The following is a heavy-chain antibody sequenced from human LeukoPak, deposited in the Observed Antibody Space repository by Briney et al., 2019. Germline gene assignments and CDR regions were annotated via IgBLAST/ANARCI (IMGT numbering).Heavy chain of an antibody. D-gene: IGHD6-13*01. CDR1: GYTFTGYY. J-gene: IGHJ6*03. CDR3: ARPAAGTSVPDTYYYYFDV. Sequence: ASVTVSCKASGYTFTGYYMHWVRQAPGQGLEWMGSIKPNSGCTNYAQTFQGRVTMTRDTSISTPYMELSRLRSDDTAVYYCARPAAGTSVPDTYYYYFDVWGKGTLVTVSS. V-gene: IGHV1-2*02. CDR2: IKPNSGCT.